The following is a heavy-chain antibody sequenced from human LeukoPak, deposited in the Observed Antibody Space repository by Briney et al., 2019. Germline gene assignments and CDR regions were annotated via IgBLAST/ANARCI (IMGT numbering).Heavy chain of an antibody. J-gene: IGHJ3*02. CDR2: INPNSGGT. Sequence: ASVKVSCKASGYTFTAYYVHWVRQAPGQGLEWMGWINPNSGGTNYAQKFQGRVTMTRDTSISTAYMELSRLRSDDTAVYYCARENPNWGSNDAFDIWGQGTMVTVSS. D-gene: IGHD7-27*01. CDR3: ARENPNWGSNDAFDI. CDR1: GYTFTAYY. V-gene: IGHV1-2*02.